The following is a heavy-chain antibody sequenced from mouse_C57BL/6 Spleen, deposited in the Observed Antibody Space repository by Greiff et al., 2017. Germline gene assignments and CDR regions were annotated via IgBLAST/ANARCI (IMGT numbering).Heavy chain of an antibody. CDR3: ARDGPLPSSHWYFDG. Sequence: EVKLEESGPGLVKPSQSLSLTCSVTGYSITSGYYWNWIRQFPGNKLEWMGYISYDGSNNYNPSLKNRISITRDTSKNQFFLKLNSVTTEDTATYYCARDGPLPSSHWYFDGWGTGTTVTVSS. D-gene: IGHD1-1*01. CDR2: ISYDGSN. CDR1: GYSITSGYY. J-gene: IGHJ1*03. V-gene: IGHV3-6*01.